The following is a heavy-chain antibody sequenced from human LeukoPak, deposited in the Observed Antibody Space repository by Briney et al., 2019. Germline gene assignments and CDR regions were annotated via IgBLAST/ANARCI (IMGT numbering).Heavy chain of an antibody. CDR1: GGSISSSNW. J-gene: IGHJ6*04. CDR3: ARDLGSNTPSGV. CDR2: IWHSGIT. D-gene: IGHD3-16*01. V-gene: IGHV4-4*02. Sequence: SETLSLTCAVSGGSISSSNWWSWVRQPPGKGLEWIGEIWHSGITNFNPSLKSRVTISVDTSKNQFSLMLSSVTAADTAVYYCARDLGSNTPSGVWGKGTTVTVSS.